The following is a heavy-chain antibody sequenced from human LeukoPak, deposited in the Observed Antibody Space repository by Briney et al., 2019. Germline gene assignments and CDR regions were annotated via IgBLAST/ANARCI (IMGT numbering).Heavy chain of an antibody. Sequence: GGSLRLSCAASGFTFSDYYMSWIRQAPGKGLEWVSYISSSSGYTNYADSVKGRFTISRDNAKNSLYLQMNSLRAEDTAVYYCAREAGYGSSSQYFDYWGQGTLVTVSS. CDR1: GFTFSDYY. J-gene: IGHJ4*02. V-gene: IGHV3-11*06. CDR3: AREAGYGSSSQYFDY. D-gene: IGHD6-6*01. CDR2: ISSSSGYT.